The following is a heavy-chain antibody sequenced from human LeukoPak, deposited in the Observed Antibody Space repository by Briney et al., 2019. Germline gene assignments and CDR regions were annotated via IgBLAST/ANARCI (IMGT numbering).Heavy chain of an antibody. CDR2: IKDDGSVK. Sequence: GGSQRLSCAASGFTFNRNWMSWLRQAPGKGLEWVANIKDDGSVKNYEDSVKGRFTISRDNAANSVSLLLNSLRAEDTAVYYCARDVGKGYFDYWGQGTLVTVSS. V-gene: IGHV3-7*04. CDR3: ARDVGKGYFDY. J-gene: IGHJ4*02. CDR1: GFTFNRNW.